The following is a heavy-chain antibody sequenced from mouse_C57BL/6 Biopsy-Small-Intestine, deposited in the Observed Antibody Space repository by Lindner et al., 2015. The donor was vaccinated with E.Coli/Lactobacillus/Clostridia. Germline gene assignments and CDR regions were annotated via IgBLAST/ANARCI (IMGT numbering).Heavy chain of an antibody. CDR3: ARPYYYAMDY. Sequence: VQLQESGGVLVKPGGSLKLSCAASGFTFSDYGMHWVRQAPEKGLEWVAYISSGSTTIYYADTVKGRFTISRDNAKNTLFLQMTSLRSEDTAMYYCARPYYYAMDYWGQGTSVTVSS. CDR1: GFTFSDYG. V-gene: IGHV5-17*01. CDR2: ISSGSTTI. J-gene: IGHJ4*01.